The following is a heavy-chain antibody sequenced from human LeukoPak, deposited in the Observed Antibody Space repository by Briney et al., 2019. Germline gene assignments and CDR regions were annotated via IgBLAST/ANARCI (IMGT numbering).Heavy chain of an antibody. J-gene: IGHJ4*02. CDR1: GYTFTGYY. CDR2: FDPKDGET. D-gene: IGHD3-3*01. Sequence: ASVKVSCKASGYTFTGYYMHWVRQAPGQGLEWMGGFDPKDGETLYAQKFQGRVTMTEDTSTDTAYLELSGLRSEDTAVYYCATFALFGVINSYYFNYWGQGTLVTVSS. CDR3: ATFALFGVINSYYFNY. V-gene: IGHV1-24*01.